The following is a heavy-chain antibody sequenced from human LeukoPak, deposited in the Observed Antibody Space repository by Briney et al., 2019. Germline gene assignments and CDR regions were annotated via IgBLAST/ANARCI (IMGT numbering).Heavy chain of an antibody. Sequence: GESLQISCKGSGSIFTSYWIGWVRQLPGKGLEWMGIIYPGDSDTRYSPSFQGQVTISADKSISTAYLQWSSLKASDTAMYYCARYIAAREMNFDYWGQGTLVTVSS. D-gene: IGHD6-6*01. CDR1: GSIFTSYW. CDR2: IYPGDSDT. J-gene: IGHJ4*02. V-gene: IGHV5-51*01. CDR3: ARYIAAREMNFDY.